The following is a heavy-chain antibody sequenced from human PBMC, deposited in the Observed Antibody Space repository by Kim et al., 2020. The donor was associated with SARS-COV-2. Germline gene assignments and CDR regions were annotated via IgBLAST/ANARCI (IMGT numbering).Heavy chain of an antibody. D-gene: IGHD3-10*01. CDR1: GGSISSSSYY. Sequence: SETLSLTCTVSGGSISSSSYYWGWIPQPPGKGRDWIGGIYYSGGTNYNPSLKSRVTISVDTSKNQFSLKLISVTAADTAGYYCARHPYYSGDYAHEAFD. CDR3: ARHPYYSGDYAHEAFD. J-gene: IGHJ3*02. CDR2: IYYSGGT. V-gene: IGHV4-39*01.